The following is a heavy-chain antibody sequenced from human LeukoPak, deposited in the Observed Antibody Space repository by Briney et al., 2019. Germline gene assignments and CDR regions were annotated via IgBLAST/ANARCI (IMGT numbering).Heavy chain of an antibody. D-gene: IGHD6-6*01. CDR2: ISDSGDST. V-gene: IGHV3-23*01. CDR1: GFTFRTYA. Sequence: PGGSLRLSCAASGFTFRTYAMSWVRQAPGKGLEWVSTISDSGDSTFYADSVKGRFTISRDNSKNTPYLQMNSLRAEDTAVYYCAKRQFSSSSGRFDYWGQGTLVTVSS. J-gene: IGHJ4*02. CDR3: AKRQFSSSSGRFDY.